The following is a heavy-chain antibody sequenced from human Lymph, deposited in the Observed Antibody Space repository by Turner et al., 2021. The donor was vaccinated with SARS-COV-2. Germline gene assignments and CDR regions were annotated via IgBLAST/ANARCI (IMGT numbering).Heavy chain of an antibody. CDR2: IIPILGIA. CDR3: ARRHSGNYDAFDI. D-gene: IGHD1-26*01. V-gene: IGHV1-69*10. CDR1: GGTFSTYV. Sequence: QVQLVQSGEEEKKPGSSVKGSCKASGGTFSTYVISWVRQAPGQVLVWIGGIIPILGIANYAQNCLGIVTITADNSTSTAYMELNSLRTEDTAVYHCARRHSGNYDAFDIWGQGTMVTVSS. J-gene: IGHJ3*02.